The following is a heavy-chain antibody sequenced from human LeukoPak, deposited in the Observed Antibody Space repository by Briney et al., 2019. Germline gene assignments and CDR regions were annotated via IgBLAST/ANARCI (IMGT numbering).Heavy chain of an antibody. CDR3: ARSTGSTMFINY. CDR1: GGSISPYY. Sequence: SETLSLTCTVSGGSISPYYWSWIRQPPGKGLEWLGYIYYSGNTDYNPSLKSRVAISVDTSKNQFSLKLSSVTAADTAVYYCARSTGSTMFINYWGQGTLVTVSS. V-gene: IGHV4-59*01. J-gene: IGHJ4*02. D-gene: IGHD3-10*02. CDR2: IYYSGNT.